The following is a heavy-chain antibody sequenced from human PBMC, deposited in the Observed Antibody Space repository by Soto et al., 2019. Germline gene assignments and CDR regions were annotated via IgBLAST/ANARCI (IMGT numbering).Heavy chain of an antibody. Sequence: GGSLRLSCAASGFTFSNAWMSWVRQAPGKGLEWVGRIKSKTDGGTTDYAAPVKGRFTISRDDSKNTLYLQMNSLKTEDTAVYYCPTGPKYSSSRYYYGMDVWGQGTTVTVSS. D-gene: IGHD6-6*01. J-gene: IGHJ6*02. CDR1: GFTFSNAW. V-gene: IGHV3-15*01. CDR2: IKSKTDGGTT. CDR3: PTGPKYSSSRYYYGMDV.